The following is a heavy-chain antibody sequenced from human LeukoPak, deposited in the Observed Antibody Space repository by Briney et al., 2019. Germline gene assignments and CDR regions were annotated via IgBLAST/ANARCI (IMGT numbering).Heavy chain of an antibody. Sequence: VKPSETLSLTCTVSGGSISNYYWSWIRQPPGKGLEWLGYIYYSGSTYYNPSLRSRVTISVDTSKNQFSLNLNSVTAADTAVYYCARALSGTYGLFQHWGQGTLVTVSS. CDR3: ARALSGTYGLFQH. CDR2: IYYSGST. D-gene: IGHD1-26*01. CDR1: GGSISNYY. V-gene: IGHV4-59*01. J-gene: IGHJ1*01.